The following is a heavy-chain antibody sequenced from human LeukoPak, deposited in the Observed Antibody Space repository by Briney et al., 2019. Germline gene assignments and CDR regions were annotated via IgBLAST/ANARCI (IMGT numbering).Heavy chain of an antibody. CDR1: GFTFTTYS. D-gene: IGHD3-3*01. CDR3: TSRGDFWSGYWAMNV. Sequence: GGSLRLSCVAPGFTFTTYSLNWVRQAPGKGLEWVSSISSTSSYIYYADSVKGRFTLSRDNAKNSIYLQMDSLRAEDTAVYYCTSRGDFWSGYWAMNVWGQGTTVIVSS. J-gene: IGHJ6*02. V-gene: IGHV3-21*01. CDR2: ISSTSSYI.